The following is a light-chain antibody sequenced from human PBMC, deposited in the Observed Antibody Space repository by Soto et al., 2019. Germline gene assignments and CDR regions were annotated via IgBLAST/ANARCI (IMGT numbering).Light chain of an antibody. CDR2: GAS. CDR1: QSVSSSY. Sequence: EIVLTQSPGTLSLSPGERATLSCRASQSVSSSYLAWYQQKPGQAPRLLIYGASTRATGIPARFSGSGSGTEFTLTISSLQSEDFAVYYCQQYNNWNPMTFGQGTKVDIK. J-gene: IGKJ1*01. V-gene: IGKV3-15*01. CDR3: QQYNNWNPMT.